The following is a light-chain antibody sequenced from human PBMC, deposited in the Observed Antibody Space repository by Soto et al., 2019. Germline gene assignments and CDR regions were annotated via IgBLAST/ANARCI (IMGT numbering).Light chain of an antibody. V-gene: IGKV3-15*01. CDR3: QQYNNWPQT. CDR1: QSVSSN. Sequence: EILMTQSPATLSLSPGERATLSCRASQSVSSNLAWYQQKPGQAPRLLIYGASTRATGIPARFSGSGSGTEFTLTISSLQSEDFEVYYCQQYNNWPQTFGQGTKVDIK. J-gene: IGKJ1*01. CDR2: GAS.